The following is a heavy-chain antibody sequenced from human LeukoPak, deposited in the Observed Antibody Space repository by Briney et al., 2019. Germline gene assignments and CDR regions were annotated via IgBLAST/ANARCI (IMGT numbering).Heavy chain of an antibody. D-gene: IGHD5-24*01. CDR3: AKDVPIAYVEMATILDY. V-gene: IGHV3-23*01. J-gene: IGHJ4*02. CDR2: INGSGGST. CDR1: GFTFSSYA. Sequence: GGSLRLSCAASGFTFSSYAMSGVRQAPGKGLEWVSAINGSGGSTYYADSVKGRFTISRDNSKNTLYLQMNSLRAEDTAVYYCAKDVPIAYVEMATILDYWGQGTLVTVSS.